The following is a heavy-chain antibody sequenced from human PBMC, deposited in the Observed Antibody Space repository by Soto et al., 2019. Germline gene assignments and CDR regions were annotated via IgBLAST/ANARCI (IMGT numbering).Heavy chain of an antibody. CDR1: GFTFSSYW. J-gene: IGHJ4*02. CDR3: ARVSPPGYCSSTSCFPPDYFDY. D-gene: IGHD2-2*01. Sequence: EVQLVESGGGLVQPGGSLRLSCAASGFTFSSYWMSWVRQAPGKGLEWVANIKQDGSEKYYVDSVKGRFTISRDNAKNSLYLQMNSRRAEDTAVYYCARVSPPGYCSSTSCFPPDYFDYWGQGTLVTVSS. CDR2: IKQDGSEK. V-gene: IGHV3-7*03.